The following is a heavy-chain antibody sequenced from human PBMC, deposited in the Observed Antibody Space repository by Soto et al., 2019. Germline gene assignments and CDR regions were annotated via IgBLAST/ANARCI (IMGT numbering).Heavy chain of an antibody. V-gene: IGHV3-21*01. J-gene: IGHJ4*02. D-gene: IGHD1-26*01. CDR2: ISGSNMYI. CDR3: ARDGRGSYFPLYLDF. Sequence: GGSLRLSCAASVFIFSDYSMDWVRQSPGKGLEWVASISGSNMYISYADSVRGRFTISRDNAKNSLFLQMTNLTAEDTAVYYCARDGRGSYFPLYLDFWGQGTQVTVSS. CDR1: VFIFSDYS.